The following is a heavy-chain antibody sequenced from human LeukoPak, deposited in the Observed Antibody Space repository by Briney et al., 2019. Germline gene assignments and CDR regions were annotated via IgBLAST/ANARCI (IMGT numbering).Heavy chain of an antibody. D-gene: IGHD6-19*01. CDR2: IYYTGAT. CDR3: AKYGNSGWVIDN. V-gene: IGHV4-59*08. J-gene: IGHJ4*02. Sequence: AETLSLTCTVSGGSIGSNYWTWIRQPPGKGLEYIGYIYYTGATNYNPSLKSRVTISVDTSKNQFSLKMTSVTAADTAVYFCAKYGNSGWVIDNWGQGTLVTVSS. CDR1: GGSIGSNY.